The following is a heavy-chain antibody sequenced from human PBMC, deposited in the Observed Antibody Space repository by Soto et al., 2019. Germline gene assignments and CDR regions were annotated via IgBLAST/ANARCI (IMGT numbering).Heavy chain of an antibody. CDR2: IYDSGTT. J-gene: IGHJ4*02. V-gene: IGHV4-31*03. CDR1: GGSISSGGYY. Sequence: SETLSLTCTVSGGSISSGGYYGTWIRQHPGKGLEWIGYIYDSGTTSYNPSLKSRVSISVDTSKNQFSLKLNSVTAADTAVYYCARGYCSGGSCYRYWGQGTLVTVSS. D-gene: IGHD2-15*01. CDR3: ARGYCSGGSCYRY.